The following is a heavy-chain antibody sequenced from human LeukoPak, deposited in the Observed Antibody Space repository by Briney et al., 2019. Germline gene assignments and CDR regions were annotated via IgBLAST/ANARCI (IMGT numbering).Heavy chain of an antibody. CDR1: AFTFGSFG. CDR2: ISDTGGST. CDR3: AKGRIQSYMAPEY. Sequence: GGSLRLSCAASAFTFGSFGMSWVRQAPGKGLEWVSAISDTGGSTFYADSVKGRFTISRDNSKNTPYLQMNSLRAEDTAVYYCAKGRIQSYMAPEYWGQGTLVTVSS. D-gene: IGHD5-18*01. V-gene: IGHV3-23*01. J-gene: IGHJ4*02.